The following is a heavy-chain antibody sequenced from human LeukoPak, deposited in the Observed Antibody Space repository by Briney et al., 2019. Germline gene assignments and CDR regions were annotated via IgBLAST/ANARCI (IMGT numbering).Heavy chain of an antibody. D-gene: IGHD3-3*01. CDR1: GGSFSGYY. CDR3: ARGYSDDFWSGYPTATWWFDP. J-gene: IGHJ5*02. Sequence: SETLSLTCAVYGGSFSGYYWSWIRQPPGKGLEWIGEINHSGSTNYNPSLKSRVTISVDTSKNQFSLKLNSVTAADTAVYYCARGYSDDFWSGYPTATWWFDPWGLGTLVIVSS. V-gene: IGHV4-34*01. CDR2: INHSGST.